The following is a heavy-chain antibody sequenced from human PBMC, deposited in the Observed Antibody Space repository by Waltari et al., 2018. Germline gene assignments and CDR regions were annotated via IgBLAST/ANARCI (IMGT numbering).Heavy chain of an antibody. D-gene: IGHD3-22*01. CDR3: ARPYRSGSYSNDAFDF. CDR2: IYGSSGST. CDR1: GGSFSSYW. Sequence: QVQLQESGPGLVKPSETLSLTCAVSGGSFSSYWWGWIRQPPGKGLEWMGSIYGSSGSTEYNPSLKSRATISRDTSKNQFSLKLSSVTAADTAVYYCARPYRSGSYSNDAFDFWGQGLRVTVSS. J-gene: IGHJ3*01. V-gene: IGHV4-39*07.